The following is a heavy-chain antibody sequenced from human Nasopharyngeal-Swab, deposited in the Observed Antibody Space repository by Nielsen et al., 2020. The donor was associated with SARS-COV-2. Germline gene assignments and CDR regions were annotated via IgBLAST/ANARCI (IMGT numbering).Heavy chain of an antibody. J-gene: IGHJ6*02. CDR3: AKDGYYYDSSGYGMDV. CDR2: IHTDVNNT. V-gene: IGHV3-23*03. D-gene: IGHD3-22*01. Sequence: WIRQPPGKGLEWVSVIHTDVNNTYYADSVKGRFTISRDNSKNTLYLQMNSLRAEDTAVYYCAKDGYYYDSSGYGMDVWGQGTTVTVSS.